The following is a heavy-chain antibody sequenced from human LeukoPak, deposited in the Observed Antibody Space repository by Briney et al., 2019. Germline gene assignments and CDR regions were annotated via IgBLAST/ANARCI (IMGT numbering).Heavy chain of an antibody. D-gene: IGHD3-9*01. Sequence: SETLSLTCTVSGVSITSYKWSWLRQSPGKGLEWIGFISTSGRTDYNPSLTSRVSMSVDTSKSQVSPRLSSVTAEDTAVYYCATSYDNKIVPYDCWGQGILVTVSS. CDR1: GVSITSYK. CDR3: ATSYDNKIVPYDC. CDR2: ISTSGRT. J-gene: IGHJ4*02. V-gene: IGHV4-4*09.